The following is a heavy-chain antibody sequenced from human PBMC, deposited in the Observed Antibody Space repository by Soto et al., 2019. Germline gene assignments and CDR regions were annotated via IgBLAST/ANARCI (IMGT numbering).Heavy chain of an antibody. D-gene: IGHD6-13*01. CDR1: GDTISTGGYT. V-gene: IGHV4-30-2*01. CDR2: TYHSGNP. Sequence: SETLSLTCDVSGDTISTGGYTWAWIRQPPGKALEWIGHTYHSGNPYYNPSLKSRVIISVDRSENQFSLKLSSVTAADTAVYYCARDQTYTSSSKYGMDVWGQGTLVTVS. J-gene: IGHJ6*02. CDR3: ARDQTYTSSSKYGMDV.